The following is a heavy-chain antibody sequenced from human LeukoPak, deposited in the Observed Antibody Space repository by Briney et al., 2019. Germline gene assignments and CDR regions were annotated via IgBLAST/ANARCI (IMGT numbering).Heavy chain of an antibody. V-gene: IGHV3-30*18. Sequence: GGSLRLSCAASGFTFSSYWMSWVRQAPGKGLEWVAVISYDGSNKYYADSVKGRFTISRDNSKNTLYLQMNSLRAEGTAVYYCAKGRKLWSPLSNWGQGTLVTVSS. CDR2: ISYDGSNK. CDR3: AKGRKLWSPLSN. D-gene: IGHD1-14*01. J-gene: IGHJ4*02. CDR1: GFTFSSYW.